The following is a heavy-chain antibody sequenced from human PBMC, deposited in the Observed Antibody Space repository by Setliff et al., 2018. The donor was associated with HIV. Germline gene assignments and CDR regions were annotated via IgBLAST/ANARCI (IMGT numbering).Heavy chain of an antibody. V-gene: IGHV3-48*03. D-gene: IGHD6-13*01. Sequence: GGSLRLSCTASGFTFINYEMNWVRQAPGKGLEWVAYISYSGSAIHYADSVKGRSTISRDNAKNSLYLQMNSLRAEDTAVYYCARPIAAAGLFDSWGQGTLVTVSS. CDR3: ARPIAAAGLFDS. J-gene: IGHJ4*02. CDR1: GFTFINYE. CDR2: ISYSGSAI.